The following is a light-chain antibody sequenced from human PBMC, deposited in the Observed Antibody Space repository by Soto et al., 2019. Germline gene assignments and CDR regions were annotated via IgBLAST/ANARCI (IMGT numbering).Light chain of an antibody. CDR3: QQRSNWPPWT. Sequence: EIVLTQSPATLSLSPGERATLSCRASQIISRYLAWFQQKPGQAPRLLIYDASNRATGIPARFSGSGSGTDFTLTISSLEPEDFAVYYCQQRSNWPPWTFDQGTKVEIK. CDR2: DAS. J-gene: IGKJ1*01. V-gene: IGKV3-11*01. CDR1: QIISRY.